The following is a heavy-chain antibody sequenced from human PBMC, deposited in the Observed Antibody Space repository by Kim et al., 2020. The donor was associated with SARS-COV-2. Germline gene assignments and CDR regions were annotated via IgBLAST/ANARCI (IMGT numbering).Heavy chain of an antibody. Sequence: SVKVSCKASGGTFSSYAISWVRQAPGQGLEWMGGIIPIFGTANYAQKFQGRVTITADESTSTAYMELSSLRSEDTAVYYCARAIVYYDSSGYYVPDAFDIWGQGTMVTVSS. D-gene: IGHD3-22*01. CDR2: IIPIFGTA. V-gene: IGHV1-69*13. CDR3: ARAIVYYDSSGYYVPDAFDI. CDR1: GGTFSSYA. J-gene: IGHJ3*02.